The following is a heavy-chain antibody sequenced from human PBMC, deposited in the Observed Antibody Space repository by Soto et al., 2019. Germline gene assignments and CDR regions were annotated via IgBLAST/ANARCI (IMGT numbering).Heavy chain of an antibody. CDR1: GFTVSSNY. CDR3: ARTKTAYCGGDCYSGAFDI. CDR2: IYSGGRT. J-gene: IGHJ3*02. Sequence: GGSLRLSCAASGFTVSSNYMSWVRQAPGKGLEWVSVIYSGGRTYYADSVKGRFAISRDNSKKTLYLHMNSLRAEDTAVYYSARTKTAYCGGDCYSGAFDIWGQGTMVTVSS. V-gene: IGHV3-53*01. D-gene: IGHD2-21*02.